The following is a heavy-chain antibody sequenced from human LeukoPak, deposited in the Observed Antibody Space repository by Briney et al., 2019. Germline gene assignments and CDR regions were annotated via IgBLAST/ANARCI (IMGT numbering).Heavy chain of an antibody. D-gene: IGHD2-2*01. J-gene: IGHJ6*03. CDR1: GGSISSSSYY. V-gene: IGHV4-39*07. Sequence: SETLSLTCTVSGGSISSSSYYWGWIRQPPGKGLEWIGSIYYSGSTYYNPSLKSRVTISVDTSKNQFSLKLSSVTAADTAVYYCASHAVPLAPGYYYYMDVWGKGTTVTASS. CDR3: ASHAVPLAPGYYYYMDV. CDR2: IYYSGST.